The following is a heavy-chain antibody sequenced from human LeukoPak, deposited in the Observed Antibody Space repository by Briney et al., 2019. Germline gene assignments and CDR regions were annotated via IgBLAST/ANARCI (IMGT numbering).Heavy chain of an antibody. CDR3: ARDQGSYDRRLDY. D-gene: IGHD3-3*01. Sequence: SETLSLTCSVPGGSISNYYWSWIRQPPGKGLEWIGSIYYSGSANYNPSLKSRVTILVDTSKNQFSLNLTFVTAADTALYYCARDQGSYDRRLDYWGQGTLVTVSS. J-gene: IGHJ4*02. V-gene: IGHV4-59*01. CDR1: GGSISNYY. CDR2: IYYSGSA.